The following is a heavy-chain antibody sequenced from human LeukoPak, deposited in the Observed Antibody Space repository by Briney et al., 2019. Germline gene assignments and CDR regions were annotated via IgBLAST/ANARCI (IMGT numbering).Heavy chain of an antibody. CDR1: GGSVTDYY. J-gene: IGHJ4*02. V-gene: IGHV4-59*02. Sequence: SETLSLTCTVSGGSVTDYYWSWIRQSPGKGLEWIGYIYYTGTSYNPSLKSRVTISADTSKNQFSLKLISVTAADTALYYCSKAGDTNYYRYGDYWGQGTLVTVSS. CDR3: SKAGDTNYYRYGDY. D-gene: IGHD5-18*01. CDR2: IYYTGT.